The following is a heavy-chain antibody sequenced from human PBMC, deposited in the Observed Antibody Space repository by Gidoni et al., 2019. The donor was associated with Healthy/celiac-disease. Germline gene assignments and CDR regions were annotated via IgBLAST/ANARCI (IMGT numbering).Heavy chain of an antibody. CDR1: GFTFSSYS. Sequence: EVQLVESGGGLVKPGGSLRLSCAASGFTFSSYSMNWVRPAPGKVLEWVSSISSISSYIYYADSVKGRFTISRDNAKNSLYLQMNSLRAEDTAVYYCARDMGSSWYDHSFDYWGQGTLVTVSS. D-gene: IGHD6-13*01. CDR3: ARDMGSSWYDHSFDY. J-gene: IGHJ4*02. V-gene: IGHV3-21*01. CDR2: ISSISSYI.